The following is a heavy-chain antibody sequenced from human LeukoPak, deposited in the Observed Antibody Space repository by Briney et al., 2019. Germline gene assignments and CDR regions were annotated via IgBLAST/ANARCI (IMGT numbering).Heavy chain of an antibody. CDR2: IYSGGST. V-gene: IGHV3-66*02. CDR1: GFTVSSNY. Sequence: GSLRLSCAASGFTVSSNYMSWVRQAPGKGLEWVSVIYSGGSTYYADSVKGRFTISRDNSKNTLYLQMNSLRAEDTAVYYCASSGPSSQLLFGYWGQGTLVTVSS. CDR3: ASSGPSSQLLFGY. J-gene: IGHJ4*02. D-gene: IGHD2-2*01.